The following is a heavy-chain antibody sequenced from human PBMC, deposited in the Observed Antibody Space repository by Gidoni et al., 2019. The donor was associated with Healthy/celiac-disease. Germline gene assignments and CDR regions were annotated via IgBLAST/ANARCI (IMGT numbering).Heavy chain of an antibody. CDR3: ATERRGIAVAGTFDY. V-gene: IGHV4-39*01. D-gene: IGHD6-19*01. Sequence: STYYNPSLKSRVTISVDTSKNQFSLKLSSVTAADTAVYYCATERRGIAVAGTFDYWGQGTLVTVSS. J-gene: IGHJ4*02. CDR2: ST.